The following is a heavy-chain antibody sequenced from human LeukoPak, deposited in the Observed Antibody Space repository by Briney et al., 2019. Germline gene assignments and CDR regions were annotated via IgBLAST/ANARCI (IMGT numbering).Heavy chain of an antibody. D-gene: IGHD2-2*01. CDR1: GYTFTGYY. Sequence: GASVKVSCKASGYTFTGYYMHWVRQAPGQGLEWMGRINPNSGGTNYAQKFQGRVTMTRDTSISTAYMELSRLRSDDTAVYYCAKNGYVVVPAAIGDYYYYYMDVSGKGTTVTVSS. CDR2: INPNSGGT. V-gene: IGHV1-2*06. CDR3: AKNGYVVVPAAIGDYYYYYMDV. J-gene: IGHJ6*03.